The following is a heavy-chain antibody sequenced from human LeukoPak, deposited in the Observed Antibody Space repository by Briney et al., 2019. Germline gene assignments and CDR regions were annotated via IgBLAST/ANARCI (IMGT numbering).Heavy chain of an antibody. CDR2: MNPNSGNT. Sequence: ASVKVSCKASGYTFTSCNINWVRQAPGQGLEWMGWMNPNSGNTGYGQSFQGRITMTRDISIGTAYMELSNLTSEDTAIYYCTRGSSGRRDNWGQGTLVTVSA. CDR1: GYTFTSCN. V-gene: IGHV1-8*01. D-gene: IGHD6-19*01. CDR3: TRGSSGRRDN. J-gene: IGHJ4*02.